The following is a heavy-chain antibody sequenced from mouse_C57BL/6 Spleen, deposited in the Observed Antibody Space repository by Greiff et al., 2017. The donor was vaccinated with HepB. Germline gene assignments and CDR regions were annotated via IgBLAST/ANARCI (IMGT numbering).Heavy chain of an antibody. CDR2: ISSGGDYI. CDR3: TRAYDGYSFAY. J-gene: IGHJ3*01. D-gene: IGHD2-3*01. V-gene: IGHV5-9-1*02. CDR1: GFTFSSYA. Sequence: EVNVVESGEGLVKPGGSLKLSCAASGFTFSSYAMSWVRQTPEKRLEWVAYISSGGDYIYYADTVKGRFTISRDNARNTLYLQMSSLKSEDTAMYYCTRAYDGYSFAYWGQGTLVTVSA.